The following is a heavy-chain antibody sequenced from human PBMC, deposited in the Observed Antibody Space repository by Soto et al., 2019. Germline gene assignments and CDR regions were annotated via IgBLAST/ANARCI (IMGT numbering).Heavy chain of an antibody. D-gene: IGHD3-10*01. CDR3: ARGLGRFGGLFDY. CDR2: IYYSGST. V-gene: IGHV4-59*08. CDR1: GGSISSYY. Sequence: QVQLQESGPGLVKPSETLSLTCTVSGGSISSYYWSWIRQPPGKGLEWIGYIYYSGSTNYNPSLKSRVTISVDTSKNQFSLKLSSVTAADTAVYYCARGLGRFGGLFDYWGQGTLVTVSS. J-gene: IGHJ4*02.